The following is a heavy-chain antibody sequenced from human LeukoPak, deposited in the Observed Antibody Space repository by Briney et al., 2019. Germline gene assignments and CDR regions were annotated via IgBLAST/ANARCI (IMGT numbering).Heavy chain of an antibody. CDR1: GFAVSSNY. CDR2: IYGGGST. D-gene: IGHD5-18*01. CDR3: ARAYVSDTAMVDY. V-gene: IGHV3-66*01. J-gene: IGHJ4*02. Sequence: PGGSLRLSCAASGFAVSSNYMSWVRQAPVKGLEWVSVIYGGGSTYYADSVKGRFTISRDNSKNTLYLQMNSLRAEDTAVYYCARAYVSDTAMVDYWGQGTLVTVSS.